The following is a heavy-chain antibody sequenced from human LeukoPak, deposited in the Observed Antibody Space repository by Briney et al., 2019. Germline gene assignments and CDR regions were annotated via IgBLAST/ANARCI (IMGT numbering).Heavy chain of an antibody. J-gene: IGHJ3*02. Sequence: SETLSLTCAVSGGSISSGGYSWGWIRQPPGKGLEWIGYIYHSGSTYYNPSLKSRVTISVDRSKNQFSLKLSSVTAADTAVYYCARGIVVVPAAKVGHAFDIWGQGTMVTVSS. CDR2: IYHSGST. CDR1: GGSISSGGYS. D-gene: IGHD2-2*01. CDR3: ARGIVVVPAAKVGHAFDI. V-gene: IGHV4-30-2*01.